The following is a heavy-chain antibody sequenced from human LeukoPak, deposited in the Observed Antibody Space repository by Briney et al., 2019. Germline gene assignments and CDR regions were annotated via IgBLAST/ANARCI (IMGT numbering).Heavy chain of an antibody. V-gene: IGHV1-69*13. CDR1: GGTFSSYA. CDR2: IIPIFGTA. CDR3: AGRGGSSWSYTEYYFDY. D-gene: IGHD6-13*01. Sequence: GASVKVSCKASGGTFSSYAISWVRQAPGQGLEWMGGIIPIFGTANYAQKFQGRVTITADESTSTAYMELSSLRSEDTAVYYCAGRGGSSWSYTEYYFDYWGQGTLVTVSS. J-gene: IGHJ4*02.